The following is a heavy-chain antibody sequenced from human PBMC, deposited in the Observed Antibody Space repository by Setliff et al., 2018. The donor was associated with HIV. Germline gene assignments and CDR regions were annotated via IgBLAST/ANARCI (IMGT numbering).Heavy chain of an antibody. V-gene: IGHV1-24*01. CDR3: ATSSPVGPWSPSHDAFDI. J-gene: IGHJ3*02. CDR2: FDPEDGET. D-gene: IGHD2-15*01. Sequence: ASVKVSCKVSGYTLTELSRHWVRQAPGKGLEWMGGFDPEDGETIYAQKFQGRVTMTEDTSTDTAYMELSSLRSEDTAVYYCATSSPVGPWSPSHDAFDIWGQGTMVTVSS. CDR1: GYTLTELS.